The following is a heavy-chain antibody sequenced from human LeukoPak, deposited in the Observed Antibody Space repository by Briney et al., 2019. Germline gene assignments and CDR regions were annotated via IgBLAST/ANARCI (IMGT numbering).Heavy chain of an antibody. CDR1: GFTFSSYW. Sequence: GGSLRLSCAASGFTFSSYWMHWVRQVPGKGLVWVSRINSDGSSTSYADSVEGRFTISRDNAKNTLYVQMNRLRAEDTAVYYCSTGSAHAFDIWGRGTMVTVSS. CDR3: STGSAHAFDI. J-gene: IGHJ3*02. D-gene: IGHD1-14*01. V-gene: IGHV3-74*01. CDR2: INSDGSST.